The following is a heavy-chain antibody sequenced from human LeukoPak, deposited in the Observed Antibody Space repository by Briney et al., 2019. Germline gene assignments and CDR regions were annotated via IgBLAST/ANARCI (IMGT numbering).Heavy chain of an antibody. V-gene: IGHV4-34*01. CDR3: ARGSDGQLGELFSYYFDY. Sequence: SETLSLTCAVYGGSFSGYYWSWIRQPPGKGLEWIGEINHSGSTNYNPSLKSRVTISVDTSKNQFSLKLSSVTAADTAVYYCARGSDGQLGELFSYYFDYWGQGTLVTVSS. CDR2: INHSGST. CDR1: GGSFSGYY. D-gene: IGHD3-10*01. J-gene: IGHJ4*02.